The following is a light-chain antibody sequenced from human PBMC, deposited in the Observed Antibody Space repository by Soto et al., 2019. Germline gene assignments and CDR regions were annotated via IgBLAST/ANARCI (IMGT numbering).Light chain of an antibody. CDR3: CSFAVGAALV. CDR2: EGT. Sequence: QSALTQLASVSASPGQSITISCTGTSSNVGTYDLVSWYQHHPDKAPKLIIYEGTKRPSGISSRFSGSKSGNTASLTISGLQAEDDADYYCCSFAVGAALVFGGGTKVTVL. CDR1: SSNVGTYDL. J-gene: IGLJ2*01. V-gene: IGLV2-23*01.